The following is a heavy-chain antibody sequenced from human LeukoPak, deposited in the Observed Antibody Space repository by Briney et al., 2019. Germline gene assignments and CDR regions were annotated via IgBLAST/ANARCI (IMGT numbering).Heavy chain of an antibody. CDR2: IHYTGRT. Sequence: PSETLSLTCAVSDYSISSGYYWGWIRQSPGKGPEWIGSIHYTGRTDYIPSLKSRVTISLQTSKNQFSLNLSSVAAADTAVYYCASYSRDLEYYYYYMDVWGKGTTVTVSS. J-gene: IGHJ6*03. V-gene: IGHV4-38-2*01. D-gene: IGHD6-13*01. CDR3: ASYSRDLEYYYYYMDV. CDR1: DYSISSGYY.